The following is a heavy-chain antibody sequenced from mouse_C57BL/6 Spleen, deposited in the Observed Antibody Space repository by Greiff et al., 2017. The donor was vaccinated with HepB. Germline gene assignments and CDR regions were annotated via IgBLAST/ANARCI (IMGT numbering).Heavy chain of an antibody. V-gene: IGHV5-17*01. Sequence: EVKLVESGGGLVKPGGSLKLSCAASGFTFSDYGMHWVRQAPEKGLEWVAYISSGSSTIYYADTVKGRFTISRDNAKNTLFLQMTSLRSEETAMYYCARPEVVAPWYFDVWGTGTTVTVSS. CDR1: GFTFSDYG. J-gene: IGHJ1*03. CDR3: ARPEVVAPWYFDV. D-gene: IGHD1-1*01. CDR2: ISSGSSTI.